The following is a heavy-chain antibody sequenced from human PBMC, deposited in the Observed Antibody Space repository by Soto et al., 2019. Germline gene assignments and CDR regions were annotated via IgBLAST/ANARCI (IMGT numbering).Heavy chain of an antibody. Sequence: QVQLVQSGAEVKKPGSSVKVSCKASGGTFSSYTISWVRQAPGQGLEWMGRIIPILGIANYAQKFQGRVTITADKSTSTAYMELSSLRSEDTAVYYCARGQLVTKTPYYYYGMDVWGQGTTVTVSS. CDR3: ARGQLVTKTPYYYYGMDV. D-gene: IGHD6-13*01. CDR2: IIPILGIA. CDR1: GGTFSSYT. V-gene: IGHV1-69*02. J-gene: IGHJ6*02.